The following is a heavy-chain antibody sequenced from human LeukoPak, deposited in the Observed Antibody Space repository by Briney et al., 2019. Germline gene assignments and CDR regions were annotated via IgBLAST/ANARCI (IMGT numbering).Heavy chain of an antibody. D-gene: IGHD3-10*01. CDR3: ARGVLWFGEFRDY. CDR1: GGSISSSSYY. J-gene: IGHJ4*02. Sequence: SETLSLTCTVSGGSISSSSYYWGWIRQPPGKGLEWIGSIYYSGSTYYNPSLKSRVTISVDTSKNQFSLKLSSVTAADTAVYYCARGVLWFGEFRDYWGQGTLVTVSS. V-gene: IGHV4-39*07. CDR2: IYYSGST.